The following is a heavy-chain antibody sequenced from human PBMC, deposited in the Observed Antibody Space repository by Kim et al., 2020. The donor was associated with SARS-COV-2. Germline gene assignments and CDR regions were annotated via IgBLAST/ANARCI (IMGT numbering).Heavy chain of an antibody. Sequence: GGSLRLSCAAAGFTFNIYSISWVRQAPGKGLEWVSVVSGTGGSTYYADSVKGRFTISRDNSKNMVYLQMNSLRVEDTAKYYCVRDRGDIVATICEYWGQGTVVTGS. CDR2: VSGTGGST. CDR3: VRDRGDIVATICEY. J-gene: IGHJ4*02. V-gene: IGHV3-23*01. CDR1: GFTFNIYS. D-gene: IGHD5-12*01.